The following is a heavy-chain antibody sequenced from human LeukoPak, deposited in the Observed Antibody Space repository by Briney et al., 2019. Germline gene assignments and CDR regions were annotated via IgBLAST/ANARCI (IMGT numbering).Heavy chain of an antibody. Sequence: SQTLSLTCALSGDSVSSNSAAWNWIRQSPSGGLEWLGGTYYRSKWYYDYAVSVTSRITINPDTSKNQFSLHLHSVTPEDTAVYYCAREGSSSFDYWGQGTLVTVSS. CDR1: GDSVSSNSAA. J-gene: IGHJ4*02. D-gene: IGHD3-10*01. V-gene: IGHV6-1*01. CDR2: TYYRSKWYY. CDR3: AREGSSSFDY.